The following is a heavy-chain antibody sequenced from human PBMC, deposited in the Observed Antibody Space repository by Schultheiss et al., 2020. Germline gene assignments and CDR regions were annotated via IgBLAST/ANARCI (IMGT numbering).Heavy chain of an antibody. CDR1: GFTFSSYS. J-gene: IGHJ4*02. V-gene: IGHV3-21*04. D-gene: IGHD6-6*01. CDR2: ISSSSSYI. Sequence: GGSLRLSCAASGFTFSSYSMNWVRQAPGKGLEWVSSISSSSSYIYYADSVKGRFTISRDNAKNSLYLQMNSLRAEDTAIYYCARVSSSPFEDYFDYWGQGTLVTVAS. CDR3: ARVSSSPFEDYFDY.